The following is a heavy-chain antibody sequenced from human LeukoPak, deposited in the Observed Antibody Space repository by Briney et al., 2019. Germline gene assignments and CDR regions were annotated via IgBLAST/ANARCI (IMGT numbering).Heavy chain of an antibody. CDR1: GFTFSSYA. D-gene: IGHD3-22*01. J-gene: IGHJ4*02. Sequence: GGSLRLSCAASGFTFSSYAMSWVRQAPGKGLEWVSAITSSGETTYYAGSVKGQFTISRDNSKNTVYLQMNSLRAEDTAVYYCARDRPNYYGANGHYYRRDGDYWGQGTLVTVSS. CDR2: ITSSGETT. V-gene: IGHV3-23*01. CDR3: ARDRPNYYGANGHYYRRDGDY.